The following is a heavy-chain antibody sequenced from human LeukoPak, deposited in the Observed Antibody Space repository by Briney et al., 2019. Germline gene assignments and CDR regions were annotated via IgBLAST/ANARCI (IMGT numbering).Heavy chain of an antibody. CDR2: INIDGSST. D-gene: IGHD3-9*01. CDR3: ARADILTGYYYYYGMDV. J-gene: IGHJ6*02. CDR1: GFTFSSYW. Sequence: GGSLRLSCAASGFTFSSYWMHWVRQAPGKGLVWVSRINIDGSSTSYADSVKGRFTISRDNAKNTLYLQMNSLRAEDTAVYYCARADILTGYYYYYGMDVWGQGTTVTVSS. V-gene: IGHV3-74*01.